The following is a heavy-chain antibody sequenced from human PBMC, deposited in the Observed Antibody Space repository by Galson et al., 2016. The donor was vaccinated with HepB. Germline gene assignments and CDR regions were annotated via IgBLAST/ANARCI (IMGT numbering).Heavy chain of an antibody. V-gene: IGHV3-23*01. CDR1: GFTFSSYA. CDR2: SSDSGSTT. Sequence: SLRLSCAASGFTFSSYAMTWVRQAPGKGLEWVSLSSDSGSTTYYADSVKDRFTISRDNPKNTLYPQMNSLRAEDTAVYYCAKMGTRVITTYYFDYWGQGTLVTVSS. J-gene: IGHJ4*02. D-gene: IGHD2-21*01. CDR3: AKMGTRVITTYYFDY.